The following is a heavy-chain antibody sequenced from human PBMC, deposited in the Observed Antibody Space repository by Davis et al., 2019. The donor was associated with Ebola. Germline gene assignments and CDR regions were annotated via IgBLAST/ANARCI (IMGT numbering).Heavy chain of an antibody. CDR3: ARVYSAYYFDY. V-gene: IGHV3-7*01. D-gene: IGHD6-13*01. CDR1: GFTFSSYA. J-gene: IGHJ4*02. CDR2: IKQDGSEK. Sequence: GGSLRLSCAASGFTFSSYAMTWARQAPGKGLEWVANIKQDGSEKYYVDSVKGRFTISRDNAKNSLSLQMNSLRAEDTAVYYCARVYSAYYFDYWGQGTLVTVSS.